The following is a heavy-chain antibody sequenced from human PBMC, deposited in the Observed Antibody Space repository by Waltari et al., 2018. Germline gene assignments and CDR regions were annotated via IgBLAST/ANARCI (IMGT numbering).Heavy chain of an antibody. CDR2: IRRQPFNYAT. D-gene: IGHD7-27*01. CDR1: GFSFSGST. V-gene: IGHV3-73*01. CDR3: IRSFEMGID. Sequence: EVQVVESGGGLVQPGGSLKLSCATSGFSFSGSTIHWVRQTSGRGLEWVGRIRRQPFNYATAYSESVKGRFTISRDDSKNTAYLQMNNLMTEDTAVYYCIRSFEMGIDWGQGTLVTVSS. J-gene: IGHJ4*02.